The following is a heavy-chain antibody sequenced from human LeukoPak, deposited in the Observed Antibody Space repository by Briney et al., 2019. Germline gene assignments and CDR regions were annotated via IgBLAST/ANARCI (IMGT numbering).Heavy chain of an antibody. CDR1: GGSINSSSYY. V-gene: IGHV4-39*07. D-gene: IGHD1-26*01. Sequence: PSETLSLTCTVSGGSINSSSYYWDWIRQPPGKGLEWIGSIYYSGSTYYNPSLKSRVTISVDTSKNQFSLKLSSVTAADTAVYYCARGYYYYYYMDVWGKGTTVTVSS. CDR2: IYYSGST. CDR3: ARGYYYYYYMDV. J-gene: IGHJ6*03.